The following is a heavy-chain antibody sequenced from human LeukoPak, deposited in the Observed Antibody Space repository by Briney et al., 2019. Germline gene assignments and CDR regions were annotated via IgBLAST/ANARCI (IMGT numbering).Heavy chain of an antibody. Sequence: GGSLRLSCAASGFTFTSYGMHWVRQAPGKGLEWVAVVSYDGSSKYYADSVKGRFTISRDNSKNTLSLQMNSLSAEDTALYYCAKDVARGRIKGSFDYWGQGTLVTVSS. D-gene: IGHD3-16*01. V-gene: IGHV3-30*18. CDR1: GFTFTSYG. CDR3: AKDVARGRIKGSFDY. CDR2: VSYDGSSK. J-gene: IGHJ4*02.